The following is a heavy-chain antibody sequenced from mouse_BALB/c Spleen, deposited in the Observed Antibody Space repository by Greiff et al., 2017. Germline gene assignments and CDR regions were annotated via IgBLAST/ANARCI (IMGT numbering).Heavy chain of an antibody. Sequence: EVQGVESGGGLVKPGGSLKLSCAASGFTFSSYAMSWVRQSPEKRLEWVAEISSGGSYTYYPDTVTGRFTISRDNAKNTLYLEMSSLRSEDTAMYYCARDDYIYAMDYWGQGTSVTVSS. CDR1: GFTFSSYA. D-gene: IGHD2-4*01. V-gene: IGHV5-9-4*01. CDR2: ISSGGSYT. J-gene: IGHJ4*01. CDR3: ARDDYIYAMDY.